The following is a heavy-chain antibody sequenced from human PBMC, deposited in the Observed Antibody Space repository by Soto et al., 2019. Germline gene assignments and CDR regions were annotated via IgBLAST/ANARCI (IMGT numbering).Heavy chain of an antibody. Sequence: GASVKVSCKASGYTVTSYDINCVRQATGQVLEWMGWMNPNSGNTGYAQKFQGRVTMTRNTSISTAYMELSSLRSEDTAVYYCARDYDFWSGPDDYYYYGMDVWGQGTTVTVSS. J-gene: IGHJ6*02. D-gene: IGHD3-3*01. V-gene: IGHV1-8*01. CDR2: MNPNSGNT. CDR3: ARDYDFWSGPDDYYYYGMDV. CDR1: GYTVTSYD.